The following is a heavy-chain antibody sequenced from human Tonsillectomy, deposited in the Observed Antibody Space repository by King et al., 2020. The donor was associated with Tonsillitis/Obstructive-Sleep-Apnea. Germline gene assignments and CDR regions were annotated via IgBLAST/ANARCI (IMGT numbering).Heavy chain of an antibody. CDR3: ASGYCSSTSCFNWFDP. D-gene: IGHD2-2*01. Sequence: VQLQESGPGLVKPSGTLSLTCAVYGGSISSSNWWSWVRQPPGRGLEWIGEIYHSGSTNYNPYLKSRVTISVDKSKNQFSLKLSSVTAADTAVYYCASGYCSSTSCFNWFDPWGQGTLVTVSS. CDR2: IYHSGST. V-gene: IGHV4-4*02. CDR1: GGSISSSNW. J-gene: IGHJ5*02.